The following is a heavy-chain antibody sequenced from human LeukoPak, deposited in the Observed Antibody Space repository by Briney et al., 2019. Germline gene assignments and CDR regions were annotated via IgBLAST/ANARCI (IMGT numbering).Heavy chain of an antibody. V-gene: IGHV4-39*01. CDR1: GGSINNSRYY. CDR3: SPRAQRGFDF. Sequence: PSETLSLTCAVSGGSINNSRYYWGWLRQPPGKGLEWIGSIYHNGSTYYNPSLKTRVAISVDTSKNQFSMKVYSVTAADTAMYYCSPRAQRGFDFWGRESRSPSP. CDR2: IYHNGST. J-gene: IGHJ4*02.